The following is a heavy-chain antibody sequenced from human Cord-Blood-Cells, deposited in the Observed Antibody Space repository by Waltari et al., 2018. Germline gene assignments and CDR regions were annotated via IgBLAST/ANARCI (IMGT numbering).Heavy chain of an antibody. CDR2: INPNSGGT. CDR1: GYTFTGYY. J-gene: IGHJ4*02. CDR3: ARDGGNPSPSDY. Sequence: QVQLVQSGAEGKKPGASVKVSCKASGYTFTGYYLPWARQAPGQGLEWMGRINPNSGGTNYAQKFQGRVTMTRDTSISTAYMELSRLRSDDTAVYYCARDGGNPSPSDYWGQGTLVTVSS. D-gene: IGHD2-15*01. V-gene: IGHV1-2*06.